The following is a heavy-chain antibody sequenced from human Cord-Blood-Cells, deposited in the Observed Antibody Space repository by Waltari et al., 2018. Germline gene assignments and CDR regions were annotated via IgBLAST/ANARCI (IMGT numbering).Heavy chain of an antibody. V-gene: IGHV4-59*01. J-gene: IGHJ6*03. Sequence: QVQLQESGPGLLKPSETLSLTCPVSGCSISIYYCIWIRHPPGKGLEWIGYIYYSGRTNYNPSLKSRVTISVDTSKNQFSLKLSSVTAADTAVYYCARVAAGRPGYYYMDVWGKGTTVTVSS. D-gene: IGHD6-19*01. CDR2: IYYSGRT. CDR1: GCSISIYY. CDR3: ARVAAGRPGYYYMDV.